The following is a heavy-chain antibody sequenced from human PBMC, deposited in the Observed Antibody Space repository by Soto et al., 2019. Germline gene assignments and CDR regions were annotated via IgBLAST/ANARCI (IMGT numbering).Heavy chain of an antibody. CDR2: INHSGST. D-gene: IGHD6-6*01. Sequence: QVQLQQWGAGLLKPSETLSLTCTVYGGSFSGYYWSWIRQPPGKGLEWIGEINHSGSTNYSPSLYDQFTIPLGTSENQFALKLSSVAAADTAVYYGGPRKIYSSSFDYWGKGTLVTV. V-gene: IGHV4-34*01. J-gene: IGHJ4*02. CDR3: GPRKIYSSSFDY. CDR1: GGSFSGYY.